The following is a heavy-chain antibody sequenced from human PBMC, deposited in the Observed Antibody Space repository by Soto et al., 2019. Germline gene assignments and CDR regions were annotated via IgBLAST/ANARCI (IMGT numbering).Heavy chain of an antibody. D-gene: IGHD2-15*01. CDR2: ISGSGSTI. Sequence: QVQLVASGGGLVKPGGSLRLSCAASGFTFSDYYMSWIRQAPGKGLEWVSYISGSGSTIYYADSVKGRFTISRDNAKHSLNLQMNSLRAEDTAVYYCASGVAASHFYYYYMDVWGKGTTVTVSS. CDR3: ASGVAASHFYYYYMDV. V-gene: IGHV3-11*01. CDR1: GFTFSDYY. J-gene: IGHJ6*03.